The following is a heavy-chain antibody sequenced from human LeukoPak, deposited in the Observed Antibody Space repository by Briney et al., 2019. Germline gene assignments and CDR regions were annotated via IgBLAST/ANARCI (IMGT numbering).Heavy chain of an antibody. V-gene: IGHV1-2*06. J-gene: IGHJ5*02. CDR1: GYTFTGYY. CDR3: ARELGYCSSTSCRPFDP. D-gene: IGHD2-2*01. CDR2: INPNRGGT. Sequence: ASVKVSCKASGYTFTGYYMHWVRQAPGQGLEWMGRINPNRGGTNYAQKFQGRVTMTRDTSISTAYMELSRLRSDDTAVYYCARELGYCSSTSCRPFDPWGQGTLVTVSS.